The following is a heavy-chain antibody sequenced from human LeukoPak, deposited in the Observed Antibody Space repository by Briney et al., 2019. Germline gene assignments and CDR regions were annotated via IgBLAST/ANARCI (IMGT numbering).Heavy chain of an antibody. V-gene: IGHV3-74*01. Sequence: GGSLRLSCAASGFTFSSYWMHWVRQAPGKGLVWVSRINSDGSSTSYADSVKGRFTISRDNAKNTLYLQMSGLRAEDTAVYFCVRDGDDFNFDYWGQGSLVTVSS. CDR1: GFTFSSYW. D-gene: IGHD5-24*01. CDR3: VRDGDDFNFDY. J-gene: IGHJ4*02. CDR2: INSDGSST.